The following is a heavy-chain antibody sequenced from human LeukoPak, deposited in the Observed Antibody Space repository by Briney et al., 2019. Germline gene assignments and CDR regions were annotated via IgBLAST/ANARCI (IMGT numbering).Heavy chain of an antibody. CDR2: INHSGST. J-gene: IGHJ5*02. D-gene: IGHD2-15*01. Sequence: SETLSLTCAVYGGSFSGYYWSWIRQPPGKGLDWMGEINHSGSTNYNPSLKSRVTISVDTSKNQFSLKLSSVTAADTAVYYCARGRRHIVVVVAATHNWFDPWGQGTLVTVSS. CDR3: ARGRRHIVVVVAATHNWFDP. V-gene: IGHV4-34*01. CDR1: GGSFSGYY.